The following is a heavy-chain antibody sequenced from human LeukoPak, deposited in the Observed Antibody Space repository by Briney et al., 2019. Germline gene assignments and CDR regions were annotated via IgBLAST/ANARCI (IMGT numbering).Heavy chain of an antibody. CDR2: IYYSGST. Sequence: SETLSLTCTVSGGSLSSYYWSWIRQPPGKGLEWIGYIYYSGSTNYNPSLNSRVTISVDTSKNQFSLKLSSVTAADTAVYYCARALGDGYNWDFDYWGQGTLVTVSS. J-gene: IGHJ4*02. V-gene: IGHV4-59*01. D-gene: IGHD5-24*01. CDR1: GGSLSSYY. CDR3: ARALGDGYNWDFDY.